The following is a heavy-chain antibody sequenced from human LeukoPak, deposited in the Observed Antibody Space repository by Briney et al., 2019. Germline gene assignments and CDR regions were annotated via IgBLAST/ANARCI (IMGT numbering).Heavy chain of an antibody. CDR2: IKGDGSST. D-gene: IGHD3-10*01. CDR3: ARDLSYSLEY. Sequence: PGGSLRLSCAASGFNFATYAMNWVRQAPGKGLVWVSRIKGDGSSTTYADSVKGRFTISRDNAKNTLYLQMNSLRAEDTAVYYCARDLSYSLEYWGQGTLVTVSS. J-gene: IGHJ4*02. CDR1: GFNFATYA. V-gene: IGHV3-74*01.